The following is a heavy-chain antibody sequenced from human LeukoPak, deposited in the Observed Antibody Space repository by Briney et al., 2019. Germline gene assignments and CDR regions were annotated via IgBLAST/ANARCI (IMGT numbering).Heavy chain of an antibody. V-gene: IGHV4-39*01. CDR2: IYYSGST. CDR3: ARHPIVVVPAANENWYFDL. CDR1: SGSISSSSYY. J-gene: IGHJ2*01. D-gene: IGHD2-2*01. Sequence: SETLSLTCTVYSGSISSSSYYWGWIRQPPGKGLEWIGSIYYSGSTYYNPSLKSRVTISVDTSKNQFSLKLSSVTAADTAVYYCARHPIVVVPAANENWYFDLWGRGTLVTVSS.